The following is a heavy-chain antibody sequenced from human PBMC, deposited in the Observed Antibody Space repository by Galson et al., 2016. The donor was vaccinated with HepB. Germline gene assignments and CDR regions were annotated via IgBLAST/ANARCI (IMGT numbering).Heavy chain of an antibody. CDR1: GYTFIRVY. CDR2: IDPRAGST. J-gene: IGHJ4*02. V-gene: IGHV1-46*01. Sequence: SCKASGYTFIRVYVHWVRLAPGQGLEWMGIIDPRAGSTIYAQKFQGRVTMTRDTSTSTVYMELSSLRFEETAIYYCARGPAPSGRSTTVPYYFDFWGQGTPVTVSA. D-gene: IGHD2-15*01. CDR3: ARGPAPSGRSTTVPYYFDF.